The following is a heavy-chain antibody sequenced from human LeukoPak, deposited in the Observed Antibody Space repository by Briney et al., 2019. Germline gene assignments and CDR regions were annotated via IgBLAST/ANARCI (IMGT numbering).Heavy chain of an antibody. Sequence: PGGSLRLSCAASGFTFSDYYMSWIRQAPGKGLEWVSYISSSGSGSTVYYADSVKGRFTISRDNAKNSLSLQMNSLRAEDTAIYFCARGHHGLDVWGQGTTVTVSS. CDR1: GFTFSDYY. J-gene: IGHJ6*02. CDR3: ARGHHGLDV. V-gene: IGHV3-11*01. CDR2: ISSSGSGSTV.